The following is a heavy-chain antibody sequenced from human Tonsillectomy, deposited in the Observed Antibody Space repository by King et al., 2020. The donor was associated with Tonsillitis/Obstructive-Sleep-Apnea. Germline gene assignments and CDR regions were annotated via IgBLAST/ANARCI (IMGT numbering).Heavy chain of an antibody. CDR1: GFTVSSNY. CDR3: ARASIAAAGYYFDY. Sequence: VQLVESGGGLIQPGGSLRLSCAASGFTVSSNYMSWVRQAPGKGLEWVSVIYSGGSTYYADSVKGRFTISRDNSKNTLYLQMNSLGAEDTAVYYCARASIAAAGYYFDYWGQGTLVTVSS. J-gene: IGHJ4*02. D-gene: IGHD6-13*01. CDR2: IYSGGST. V-gene: IGHV3-53*01.